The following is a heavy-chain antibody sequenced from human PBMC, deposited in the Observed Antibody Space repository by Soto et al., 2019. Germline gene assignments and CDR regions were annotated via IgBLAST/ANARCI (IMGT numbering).Heavy chain of an antibody. Sequence: PSETLSLTSTVSGFNISSYYWSWIRQPPGKGLEWIGYIYYSGSTNYNPSLKSRVTISVDTSKNQFSLKLSSVTAADTAVYYCAREGVSSSWYNYYGMDVWGQGTTVTVSS. CDR1: GFNISSYY. D-gene: IGHD6-13*01. J-gene: IGHJ6*02. CDR2: IYYSGST. CDR3: AREGVSSSWYNYYGMDV. V-gene: IGHV4-59*01.